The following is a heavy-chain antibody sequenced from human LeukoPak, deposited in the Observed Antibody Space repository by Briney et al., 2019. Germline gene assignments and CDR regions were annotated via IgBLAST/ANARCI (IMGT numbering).Heavy chain of an antibody. CDR1: GDSVSSNSAA. Sequence: SQTLSLTCAISGDSVSSNSAAWNWFRQSPSRGLEWLGRTYYRSKWYNDYAVSVKSRITINPDTSKNQFSLQLNSVTPEDTAVYYCARSPLGYSSSWYEGFDYWGQGTLVTVSS. V-gene: IGHV6-1*01. J-gene: IGHJ4*02. CDR3: ARSPLGYSSSWYEGFDY. D-gene: IGHD6-13*01. CDR2: TYYRSKWYN.